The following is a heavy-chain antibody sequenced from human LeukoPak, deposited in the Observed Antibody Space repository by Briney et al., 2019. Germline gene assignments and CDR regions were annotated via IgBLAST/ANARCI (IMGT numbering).Heavy chain of an antibody. CDR1: GFTFSSYA. J-gene: IGHJ4*02. V-gene: IGHV3-23*01. Sequence: GGSLRLSCAASGFTFSSYAMSWVRQAPGKGLEWVSAISGSGGSTYYPDSVEGRFTISRDNSKNTLYLQMNSLRAEDTAIYYCAKDHPRQGVTAHTPFDYWGPGTLVTVS. D-gene: IGHD2-15*01. CDR3: AKDHPRQGVTAHTPFDY. CDR2: ISGSGGST.